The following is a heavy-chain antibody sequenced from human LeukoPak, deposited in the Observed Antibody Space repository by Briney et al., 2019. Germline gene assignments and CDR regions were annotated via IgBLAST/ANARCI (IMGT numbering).Heavy chain of an antibody. J-gene: IGHJ5*02. V-gene: IGHV3-7*01. CDR3: ARDREYCSGTSCTAKNWFDP. Sequence: GGSLRLSCAASGFRFGDYWMTWARHIPGKGLEWVANIKQDGAEKHYAESVEGRFIISRDNAKNSLFLEMDSLKVEDTAVYYCARDREYCSGTSCTAKNWFDPWGQGTLVTVSS. CDR2: IKQDGAEK. CDR1: GFRFGDYW. D-gene: IGHD2-2*01.